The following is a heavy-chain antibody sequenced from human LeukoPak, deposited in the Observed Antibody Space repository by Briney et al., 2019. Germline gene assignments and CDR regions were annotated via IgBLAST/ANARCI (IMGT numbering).Heavy chain of an antibody. Sequence: PSQTLSLTCTVSGGSISSGDYYWSWIRQPPGKGLEWIGYIYYSGSTYYNPSLKSRVTISVDTSKNQFSLKLSSVTAADTAVYYCARTYYVFWSGYYSDYWGQGTLVTVSS. CDR2: IYYSGST. D-gene: IGHD3-3*01. CDR3: ARTYYVFWSGYYSDY. J-gene: IGHJ4*02. V-gene: IGHV4-30-4*08. CDR1: GGSISSGDYY.